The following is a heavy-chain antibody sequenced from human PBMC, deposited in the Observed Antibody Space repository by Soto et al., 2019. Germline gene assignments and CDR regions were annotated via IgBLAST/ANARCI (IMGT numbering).Heavy chain of an antibody. D-gene: IGHD3-3*01. CDR2: IRRSSSEI. CDR1: GSIFIGYG. Sequence: GGSLRLSCVVPGSIFIGYGMHWVRQAPGKGLEWVSVIRRSSSEIYYADSVKGRFTISRDNAKNSLYLQMNSLRAEDTAVYYCARVWTYGMDVSGQGTTVTVS. V-gene: IGHV3-21*01. J-gene: IGHJ6*02. CDR3: ARVWTYGMDV.